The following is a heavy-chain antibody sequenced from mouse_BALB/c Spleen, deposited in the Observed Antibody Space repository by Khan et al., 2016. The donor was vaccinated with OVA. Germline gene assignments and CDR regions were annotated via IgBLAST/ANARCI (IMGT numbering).Heavy chain of an antibody. CDR1: GYTFTNYG. CDR3: ARPSYFSYVMGY. J-gene: IGHJ4*01. V-gene: IGHV9-3-1*01. CDR2: INTYTGEP. Sequence: QIQLVQSGPELKKPGETVKISCKASGYTFTNYGMNWVKQAPGRGLKWMGWINTYTGEPTYADDFKGRFVFSWETSASTVYLQINNLKNEDTATYCCARPSYFSYVMGYWGPGTSVTVSS. D-gene: IGHD2-10*01.